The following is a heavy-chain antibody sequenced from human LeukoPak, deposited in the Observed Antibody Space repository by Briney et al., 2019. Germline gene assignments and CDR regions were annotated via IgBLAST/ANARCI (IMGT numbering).Heavy chain of an antibody. Sequence: GRSLRLSCAASGFTFSSYAMHWVRQAPGKGLEWVAVISYDGSNKYYADSVKGQFTISRDNSKNTLYLQMNSLRAEDTAVYYCARPYYDFWTPFDYWGQGTLVTVSS. J-gene: IGHJ4*02. CDR1: GFTFSSYA. CDR2: ISYDGSNK. V-gene: IGHV3-30*04. CDR3: ARPYYDFWTPFDY. D-gene: IGHD3-3*01.